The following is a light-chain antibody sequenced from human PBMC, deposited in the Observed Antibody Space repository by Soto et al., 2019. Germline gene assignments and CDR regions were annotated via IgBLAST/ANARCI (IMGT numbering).Light chain of an antibody. V-gene: IGKV1-5*03. CDR2: QAS. Sequence: DLQVTPWPCTLSASVGDRVTITCRASQSTSSYLAWYQQKPGKAPKLLIYQASSLENGVPSRFSGSGSGTEFSLTISSLQPDDFATYYCQQYSSHSTFGQGTKV. CDR1: QSTSSY. CDR3: QQYSSHST. J-gene: IGKJ1*01.